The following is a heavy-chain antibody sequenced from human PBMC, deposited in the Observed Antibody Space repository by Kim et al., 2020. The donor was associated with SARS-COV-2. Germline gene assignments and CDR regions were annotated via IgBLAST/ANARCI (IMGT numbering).Heavy chain of an antibody. V-gene: IGHV3-33*06. CDR2: IWYDGSNK. CDR1: GFTFSSYG. J-gene: IGHJ4*02. CDR3: AKEGWHFEFDY. Sequence: GGSLRLSCAASGFTFSSYGMHWVRQAPGKGLEWVAVIWYDGSNKYYADSVKGRFTISRDNSKNTLYLQMNSLRAEDTAVYYCAKEGWHFEFDYWGQGTLVTVSS. D-gene: IGHD2-15*01.